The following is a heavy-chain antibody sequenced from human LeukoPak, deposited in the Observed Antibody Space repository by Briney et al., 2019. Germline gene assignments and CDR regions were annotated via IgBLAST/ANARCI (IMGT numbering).Heavy chain of an antibody. D-gene: IGHD4-17*01. Sequence: SETLSLTCTVSGGSISTYYWSWIRQPPGKGLEWIGYIYYIGSTNYNPSLKSRVTISVDTSNNQFSLKLSSVTAADTAIYYCARGGTRTVTTLWGQGTLVTVSS. J-gene: IGHJ4*02. CDR3: ARGGTRTVTTL. CDR2: IYYIGST. CDR1: GGSISTYY. V-gene: IGHV4-59*01.